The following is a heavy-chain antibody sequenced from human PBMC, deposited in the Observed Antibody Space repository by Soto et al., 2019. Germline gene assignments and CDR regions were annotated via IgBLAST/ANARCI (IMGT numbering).Heavy chain of an antibody. J-gene: IGHJ4*02. V-gene: IGHV4-4*02. CDR1: GGSISSSNW. CDR2: IYHSGST. CDR3: ASNQDVYDSSGYYY. D-gene: IGHD3-22*01. Sequence: LSLTCAVSGGSISSSNWWSWVRQPPGKGLEWIGEIYHSGSTNYNPSLKSRVTISMDKSKNQFSLKLNSVTAADTAVYYCASNQDVYDSSGYYYWGQGTLVTVSS.